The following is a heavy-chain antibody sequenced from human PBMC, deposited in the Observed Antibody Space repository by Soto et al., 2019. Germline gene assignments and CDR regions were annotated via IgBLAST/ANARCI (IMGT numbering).Heavy chain of an antibody. CDR2: IYWDDDK. CDR3: THTIGLDAFDI. Sequence: QITLKESGPTLVKPTQTLTLTCTFSGFSLSTTGVGVGWIRQPPGKALEWLALIYWDDDKRYRPSLKSRLTITKHTSKNQVVLTMTNMDPVDTAIYYCTHTIGLDAFDIWGQGTMVTVSS. D-gene: IGHD3-16*01. J-gene: IGHJ3*02. V-gene: IGHV2-5*02. CDR1: GFSLSTTGVG.